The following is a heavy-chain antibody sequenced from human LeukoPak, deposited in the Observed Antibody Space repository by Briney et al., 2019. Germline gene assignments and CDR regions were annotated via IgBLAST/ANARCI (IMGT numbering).Heavy chain of an antibody. J-gene: IGHJ6*02. CDR1: GGSISSGGYY. CDR3: AKQQLVGDYYYYGMDV. V-gene: IGHV4-30-2*01. Sequence: PSQTLSLTCTVSGGSISSGGYYWSWIRQPPGKGLEWIGYIYHSGSTNYNPSLKSRVTISVDTSKNQFSLKLSSVTAADTAVYYCAKQQLVGDYYYYGMDVWGQGTTVTVSS. D-gene: IGHD6-13*01. CDR2: IYHSGST.